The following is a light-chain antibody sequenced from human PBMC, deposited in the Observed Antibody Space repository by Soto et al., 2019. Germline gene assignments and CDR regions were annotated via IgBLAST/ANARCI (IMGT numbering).Light chain of an antibody. V-gene: IGKV3-15*01. CDR1: QTVSSN. Sequence: EVVMTQSPATLSVSPGERATLSCRASQTVSSNLAWYQQTPVQAPRLLIYGASTSATGIPARFSGSGSGTDFTLTISSLQSEDFAVYSCQQYNNWPPVYTFGQGTKLEIK. J-gene: IGKJ2*01. CDR2: GAS. CDR3: QQYNNWPPVYT.